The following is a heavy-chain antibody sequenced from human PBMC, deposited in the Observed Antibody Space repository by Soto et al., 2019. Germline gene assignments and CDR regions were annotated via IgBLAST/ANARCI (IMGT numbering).Heavy chain of an antibody. Sequence: AQLVESGGGLVQPGGSLRLSCAASGFTFSNYEMHWVRQAPGKGLEYVSGISNNGAHTDYAKSVKGRFTISRDNSENTLYLQMGCLRAEDMALYYCARRGYGSRWPNVYMDVWGKGTTVTVSS. J-gene: IGHJ6*03. CDR2: ISNNGAHT. V-gene: IGHV3-64*01. D-gene: IGHD6-13*01. CDR1: GFTFSNYE. CDR3: ARRGYGSRWPNVYMDV.